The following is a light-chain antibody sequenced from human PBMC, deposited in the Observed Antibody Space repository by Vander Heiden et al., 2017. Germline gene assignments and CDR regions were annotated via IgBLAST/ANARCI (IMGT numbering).Light chain of an antibody. CDR2: GNN. CDR1: RSNIGAGYD. Sequence: TISCTGSRSNIGAGYDVHWYQQLPGTAPKLLIYGNNNRPSGVPDRFSGCKSGTSASLAITGLQAEDEAEYYCQSYDSSLSGPVVFGGGTKLTVL. V-gene: IGLV1-40*01. J-gene: IGLJ2*01. CDR3: QSYDSSLSGPVV.